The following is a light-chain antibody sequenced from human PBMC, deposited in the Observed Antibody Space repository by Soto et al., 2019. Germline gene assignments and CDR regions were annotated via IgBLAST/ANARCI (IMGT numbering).Light chain of an antibody. V-gene: IGKV3-15*01. CDR2: DTS. CDR1: QLVSSR. J-gene: IGKJ1*01. CDR3: QEYLQWPPGR. Sequence: EIVVTQSPATMSGSPGDRVTLSCRASQLVSSRLAWYQERPGQVPRLLIDDTSNRAAGISPRLSGSGSGKQFTLTISTLQSEDFAVSYCQEYLQWPPGRLGQRTKVDIK.